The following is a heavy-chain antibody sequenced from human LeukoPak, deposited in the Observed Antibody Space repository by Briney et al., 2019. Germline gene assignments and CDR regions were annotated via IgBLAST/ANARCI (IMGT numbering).Heavy chain of an antibody. D-gene: IGHD6-13*01. V-gene: IGHV1-2*02. CDR3: ARDFTGGLRAATGAFDY. J-gene: IGHJ4*02. CDR1: GYTFTGYY. CDR2: INPNSGGT. Sequence: GASVKVSCKASGYTFTGYYMHWVRQAPGQGLEWMGWINPNSGGTNYAQKFQGRVTMTRDTSISTAYMELSRLRSDDTAVYYCARDFTGGLRAATGAFDYWGLGTLFTVSS.